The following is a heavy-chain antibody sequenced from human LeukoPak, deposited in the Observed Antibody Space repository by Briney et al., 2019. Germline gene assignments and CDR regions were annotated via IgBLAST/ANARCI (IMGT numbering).Heavy chain of an antibody. CDR3: ARASGSDWGFDY. CDR2: VSSSSNIT. CDR1: RFTFSSYS. V-gene: IGHV3-48*02. J-gene: IGHJ4*02. D-gene: IGHD1-26*01. Sequence: GGSLRLSCAASRFTFSSYSVNWVRQAPGKGLEWVSYVSSSSNITYYADSVKGRFTISRDNAKNSLYLQMNSLRDEDTAVYYCARASGSDWGFDYWGQGTQVTVSS.